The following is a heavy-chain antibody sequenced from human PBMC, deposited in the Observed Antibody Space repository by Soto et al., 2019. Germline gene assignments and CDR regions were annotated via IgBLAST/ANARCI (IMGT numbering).Heavy chain of an antibody. CDR1: GFTFSSYS. CDR2: ISSSGSTI. CDR3: ARDPPTYYYGSGSYGSEYYYYGMDV. D-gene: IGHD3-10*01. V-gene: IGHV3-48*02. J-gene: IGHJ6*02. Sequence: GGSLRLSCAASGFTFSSYSMNWVRQAPGKGLEWVSYISSSGSTIYYADSVKGRFTISRDNAKNSLYLQMNSLRDEDTAVYYWARDPPTYYYGSGSYGSEYYYYGMDVWGQGTPVTVSS.